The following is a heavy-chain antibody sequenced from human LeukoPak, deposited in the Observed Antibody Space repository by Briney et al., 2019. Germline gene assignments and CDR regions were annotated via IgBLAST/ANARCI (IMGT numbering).Heavy chain of an antibody. CDR1: GFTFSSYA. J-gene: IGHJ6*03. CDR2: IKSKTDCGTT. Sequence: GGSLRLSCAASGFTFSSYAMSWVRQAPGKGLEWVGRIKSKTDCGTTDYAAPVKGRFTISRDDSKNTLYLQMNSLKTEDTAVYYCTTEGPDFDGPRRDYYYMDVWGKGTTVTVSS. D-gene: IGHD3/OR15-3a*01. V-gene: IGHV3-15*01. CDR3: TTEGPDFDGPRRDYYYMDV.